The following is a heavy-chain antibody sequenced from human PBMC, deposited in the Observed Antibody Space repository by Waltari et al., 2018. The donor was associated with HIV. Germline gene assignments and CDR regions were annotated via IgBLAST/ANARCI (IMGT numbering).Heavy chain of an antibody. CDR3: ARGGPSLALAY. Sequence: EVQLVESGGGLVQPGGSLRLSCAASGFTFSSYEMNGVRQAPGKGLEWVSYISSSGSTIYYADSVKGRFTISRDNAKNSLYLQMNSLRAEDTAVYYCARGGPSLALAYWGQGTLVTVSS. J-gene: IGHJ4*02. V-gene: IGHV3-48*03. CDR2: ISSSGSTI. CDR1: GFTFSSYE. D-gene: IGHD1-26*01.